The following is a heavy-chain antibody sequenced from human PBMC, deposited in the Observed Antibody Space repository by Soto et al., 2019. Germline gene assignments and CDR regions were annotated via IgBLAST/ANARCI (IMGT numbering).Heavy chain of an antibody. Sequence: SETLSLTCAVYGGSFSGYYWSWIRQPPGKGLEWIGEINHSGSTNYNPSLKSRVTISVDTSKNQFSLKLSSVTAADTAVYYCASRDGHSAIDYWGQGTLVTVSS. J-gene: IGHJ4*02. V-gene: IGHV4-34*01. CDR2: INHSGST. CDR3: ASRDGHSAIDY. CDR1: GGSFSGYY. D-gene: IGHD2-15*01.